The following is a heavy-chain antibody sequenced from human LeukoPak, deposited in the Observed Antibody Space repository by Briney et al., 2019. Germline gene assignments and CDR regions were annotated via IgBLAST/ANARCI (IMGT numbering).Heavy chain of an antibody. V-gene: IGHV1-69*06. CDR3: ARDPWRRYFDWFTQIDY. Sequence: GASVKVSCKASGDTFTTYAIIWVRQAPGQGLEWMGGIIPMFATPNYAQRLRGRVTITADKSTTTAYMELSSLRSEDTAVYYCARDPWRRYFDWFTQIDYWGQGTLVTVSS. CDR1: GDTFTTYA. CDR2: IIPMFATP. D-gene: IGHD3-9*01. J-gene: IGHJ4*02.